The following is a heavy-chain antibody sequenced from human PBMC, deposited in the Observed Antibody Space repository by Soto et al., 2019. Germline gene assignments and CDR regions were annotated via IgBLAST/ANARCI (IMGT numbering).Heavy chain of an antibody. CDR2: MYSSGAT. J-gene: IGHJ4*02. V-gene: IGHV4-31*03. CDR3: ARGEMALEF. Sequence: QVQLQESGPGLVKPSQTLSLTCSVSGAPIRSGSYYWTWIRQHPGKGLEWIGYMYSSGATSYNPSLKRRLTLSVDTSKNHFSLTLTSLTAADTAMYYCARGEMALEFWGQGTLVTVSS. CDR1: GAPIRSGSYY.